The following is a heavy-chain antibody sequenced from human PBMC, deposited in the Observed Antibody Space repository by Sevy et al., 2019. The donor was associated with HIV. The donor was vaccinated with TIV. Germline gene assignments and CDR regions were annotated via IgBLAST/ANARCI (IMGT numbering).Heavy chain of an antibody. CDR2: TYYRSKWYN. Sequence: SQTLSLTCAISGDSVSSNSAAWNWIRQSPSRGLEWLGRTYYRSKWYNDYAVSVKSRITINPDTSKNQFSLQLNSVTPEDTAVYYCARADFYCTNGVCLYYYYGIDVWGQGTTVTVSS. CDR3: ARADFYCTNGVCLYYYYGIDV. J-gene: IGHJ6*02. V-gene: IGHV6-1*01. CDR1: GDSVSSNSAA. D-gene: IGHD2-8*01.